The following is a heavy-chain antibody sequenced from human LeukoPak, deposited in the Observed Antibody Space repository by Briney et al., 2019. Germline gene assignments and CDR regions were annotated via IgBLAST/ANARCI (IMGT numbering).Heavy chain of an antibody. Sequence: GGSLRLSCAASGFTFSSSAMSWVRQAPGEGLEWVSGISGSGGSTYYADSVKGRFTISRDNSKNTLYLQMNRLRAEDTAVYYCGKLEWELRKAFDIWGQGTMVTVSS. CDR1: GFTFSSSA. CDR3: GKLEWELRKAFDI. J-gene: IGHJ3*02. D-gene: IGHD1-26*01. V-gene: IGHV3-23*01. CDR2: ISGSGGST.